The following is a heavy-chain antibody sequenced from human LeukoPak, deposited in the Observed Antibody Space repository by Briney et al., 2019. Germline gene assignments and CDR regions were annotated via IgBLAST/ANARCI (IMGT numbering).Heavy chain of an antibody. CDR3: ARDQKEWLVRVYGMDV. J-gene: IGHJ6*02. D-gene: IGHD6-19*01. Sequence: GGSLRLSCAASGFTFSSYGMHWVRQAPGKGLEWEAVISYDGSNKYYADSVKGRFTISRDNAKNSLYLQMNSLRAEDTAVYYCARDQKEWLVRVYGMDVWGQGTTVTVSS. V-gene: IGHV3-30*03. CDR2: ISYDGSNK. CDR1: GFTFSSYG.